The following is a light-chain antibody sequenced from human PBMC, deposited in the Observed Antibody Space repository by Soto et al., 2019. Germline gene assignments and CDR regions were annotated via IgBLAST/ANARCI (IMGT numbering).Light chain of an antibody. J-gene: IGLJ1*01. CDR3: SSYTSTSTLYV. CDR2: DVS. V-gene: IGLV2-14*01. Sequence: QSALTQPAPVSGSPGQSITISCTGTSSDVGSYNYVSWYQQHPAKAPKLIIYDVSNRPSGVSNRFSGSKSGNTASLTISGLQAEDEAHYYCSSYTSTSTLYVFGSGTKVTVL. CDR1: SSDVGSYNY.